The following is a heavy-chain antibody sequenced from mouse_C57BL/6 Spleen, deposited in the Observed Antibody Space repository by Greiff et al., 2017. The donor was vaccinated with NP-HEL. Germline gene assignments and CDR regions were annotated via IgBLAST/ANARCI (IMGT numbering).Heavy chain of an antibody. CDR1: GYTFTDYY. D-gene: IGHD2-4*01. V-gene: IGHV1-76*01. CDR3: AREGDYDGAWFAY. Sequence: VQLQQSGAELVRPGASVKLSCKASGYTFTDYYINWVKQRPGQGLEWIARIYPGSGNTYYNEKFKGKATLTAEKSSSTAYMQLSSLTSEDSAVYFCAREGDYDGAWFAYWGQGTLVTVSA. CDR2: IYPGSGNT. J-gene: IGHJ3*01.